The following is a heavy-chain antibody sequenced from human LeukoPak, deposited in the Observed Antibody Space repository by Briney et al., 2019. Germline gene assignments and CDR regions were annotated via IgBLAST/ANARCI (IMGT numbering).Heavy chain of an antibody. D-gene: IGHD5/OR15-5a*01. CDR2: IWYDGSKK. CDR1: GFTFSSYG. CDR3: AKDGYSVYDPVDY. J-gene: IGHJ4*02. Sequence: GGSLRLSCAASGFTFSSYGMHWVRQAPGKGLEWVAFIWYDGSKKYNADSVKGRFTISRDNSKNTLYLQMNSLRSEDAAVYYCAKDGYSVYDPVDYWGQGTLVTVSS. V-gene: IGHV3-30*02.